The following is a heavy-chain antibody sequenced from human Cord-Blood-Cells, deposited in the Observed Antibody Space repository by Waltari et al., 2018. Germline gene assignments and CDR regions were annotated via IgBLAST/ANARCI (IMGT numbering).Heavy chain of an antibody. CDR1: GGSISRYY. CDR2: IYYSGST. J-gene: IGHJ4*02. D-gene: IGHD6-19*01. Sequence: QVQLQESGPGLVKPSETLSLTCTVSGGSISRYYWSWIRQPPGKGLEWIGYIYYSGSTNYNPSLKSRVTISVDTSKNQFSLKLSSVTAADTAVYYCARGPYSSGWYFDYWGQGTLVTVSS. CDR3: ARGPYSSGWYFDY. V-gene: IGHV4-59*01.